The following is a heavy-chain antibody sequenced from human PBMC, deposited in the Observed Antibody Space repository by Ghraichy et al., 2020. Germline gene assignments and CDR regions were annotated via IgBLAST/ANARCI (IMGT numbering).Heavy chain of an antibody. Sequence: GESLNIYCKGSGYSFINYWIGWVRQLPGKGPEWMGMIYPGDSETRYSPSFQGQVTISADKSINTAYLQWSSLKASDTAIYYCARGDIRTDYWGQGTLVTVSS. J-gene: IGHJ4*02. CDR3: ARGDIRTDY. V-gene: IGHV5-51*01. D-gene: IGHD2-15*01. CDR2: IYPGDSET. CDR1: GYSFINYW.